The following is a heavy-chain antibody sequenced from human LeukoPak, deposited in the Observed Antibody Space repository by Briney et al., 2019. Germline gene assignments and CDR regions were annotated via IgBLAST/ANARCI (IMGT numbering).Heavy chain of an antibody. Sequence: GGSLRLSCTASGFTFRTYAMSWVRQAPGEGLEWLTSISGGSTSSYYADSVKGRFPISRDNSKNKLYLQMNSLRADDTAIYFCAKVEYDSNGYHFDYWGQGAPVTVSS. CDR2: ISGGSTSS. J-gene: IGHJ4*02. CDR3: AKVEYDSNGYHFDY. D-gene: IGHD3-22*01. V-gene: IGHV3-23*01. CDR1: GFTFRTYA.